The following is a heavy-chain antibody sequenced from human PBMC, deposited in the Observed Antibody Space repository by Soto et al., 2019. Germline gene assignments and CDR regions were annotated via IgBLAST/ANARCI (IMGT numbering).Heavy chain of an antibody. V-gene: IGHV4-59*01. Sequence: SETLSLTCTVSGGSISSYYWSWIRQPPGKGLEWIGYIYYSGSTNYNPSLKSRVTISVDTSKNQFSLKLSSVTAADTAVYYCARGVGPLVGATTTFDYWGQGTLVTVSS. D-gene: IGHD1-26*01. CDR1: GGSISSYY. CDR2: IYYSGST. J-gene: IGHJ4*02. CDR3: ARGVGPLVGATTTFDY.